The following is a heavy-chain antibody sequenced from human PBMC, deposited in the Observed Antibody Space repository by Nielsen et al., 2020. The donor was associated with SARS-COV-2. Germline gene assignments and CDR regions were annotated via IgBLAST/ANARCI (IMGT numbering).Heavy chain of an antibody. V-gene: IGHV1-8*01. CDR3: ATASTSRYYYYYGMDV. J-gene: IGHJ6*02. CDR1: GYTFTSYD. Sequence: ASVKVSCKASGYTFTSYDINWVRQATGQGLEWMGWMNPNSGNTGYAQKFQGRVTMTEDTSTDTAYMELSSLRSEDTAVYYCATASTSRYYYYYGMDVWGQGTTVTVPS. CDR2: MNPNSGNT. D-gene: IGHD5/OR15-5a*01.